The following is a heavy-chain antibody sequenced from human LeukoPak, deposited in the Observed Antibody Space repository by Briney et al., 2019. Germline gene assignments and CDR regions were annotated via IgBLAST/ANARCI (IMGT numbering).Heavy chain of an antibody. CDR3: ARVSGYDWESFYDY. V-gene: IGHV4-59*01. CDR1: GGSISSYD. J-gene: IGHJ4*02. CDR2: IYYSGST. D-gene: IGHD5-12*01. Sequence: SETLSLTCTVSGGSISSYDWSWIRQPPGKGLEWVGYIYYSGSTNYNPSLKSRVTISVDTSKNQFSLKLNSVTAADPAVYYCARVSGYDWESFYDYWGQGTLVTVSS.